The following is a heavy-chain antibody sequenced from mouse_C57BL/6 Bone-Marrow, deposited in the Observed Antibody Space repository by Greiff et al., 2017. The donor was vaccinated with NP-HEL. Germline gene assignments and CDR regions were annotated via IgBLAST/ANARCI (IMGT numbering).Heavy chain of an antibody. D-gene: IGHD1-1*01. CDR3: ARALHYYGSSWFAY. Sequence: QVQLQQPGAGLVKPGASVKMSCKASGYTFTSYWITWVKQRPGQGLEWIGDIYPGSGSTNYNEKFKSKATLTVDTSSSTAYMQLSSLTSEDSAVYYCARALHYYGSSWFAYWGQGTLVTVSA. CDR2: IYPGSGST. CDR1: GYTFTSYW. J-gene: IGHJ3*01. V-gene: IGHV1-55*01.